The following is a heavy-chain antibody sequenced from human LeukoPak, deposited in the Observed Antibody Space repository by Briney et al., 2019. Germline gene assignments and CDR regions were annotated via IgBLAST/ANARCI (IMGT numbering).Heavy chain of an antibody. V-gene: IGHV3-23*01. D-gene: IGHD6-6*01. CDR2: ISGSGGST. J-gene: IGHJ3*02. Sequence: GGSLRLSCAASGFTFSSYAMSWVRQAPGKGLEWVSAISGSGGSTYYADSVKGRFTISRDNSKNTLYLQMNSLRAEDTAVYYCAIQESISDAFDIWGQRTMVTVSS. CDR3: AIQESISDAFDI. CDR1: GFTFSSYA.